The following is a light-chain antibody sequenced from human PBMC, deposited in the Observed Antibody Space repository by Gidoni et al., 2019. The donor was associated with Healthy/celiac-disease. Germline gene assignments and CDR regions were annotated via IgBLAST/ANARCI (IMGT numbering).Light chain of an antibody. V-gene: IGKV1-39*01. CDR2: AAS. CDR1: QSLSSY. J-gene: IGKJ1*01. Sequence: DIQMTQSPSSLSVSVGDRVTITCRASQSLSSYLNWYQQKPGKAPKLLIYAASSLQSGVPSRFSGSGSGTDFSLTISSLQPADFATYYCRQSYGTPWTFGQGTKVEIK. CDR3: RQSYGTPWT.